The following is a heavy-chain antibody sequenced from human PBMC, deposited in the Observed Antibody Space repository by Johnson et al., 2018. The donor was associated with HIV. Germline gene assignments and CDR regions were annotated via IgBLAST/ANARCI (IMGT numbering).Heavy chain of an antibody. Sequence: EVQLVESGGGLVQPGGSLRLSCAASGFTFSNAWMNWVRHSPGRGLECVSYIGTSDSTTYYADSVKGRFSISRDNAKNSLYLQMYSLRAEDTAVYYCARAYRRSFDFWGQGTVVTVSS. J-gene: IGHJ3*01. CDR1: GFTFSNAW. V-gene: IGHV3-48*04. CDR2: IGTSDSTT. D-gene: IGHD5-12*01. CDR3: ARAYRRSFDF.